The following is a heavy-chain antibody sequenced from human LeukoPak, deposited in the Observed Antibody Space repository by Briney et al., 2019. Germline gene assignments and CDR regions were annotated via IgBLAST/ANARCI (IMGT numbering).Heavy chain of an antibody. CDR1: GFTFSNAW. J-gene: IGHJ4*02. D-gene: IGHD4-17*01. CDR3: AKLDYGDYIADS. CDR2: IKSKTDGGTT. Sequence: GGSLRLSCAASGFTFSNAWMSWVRQAPGKGLEWVGRIKSKTDGGTTDYAAPVKGRFTISRDNSKNTLYLQMNRLRAEDTALYYCAKLDYGDYIADSWGQGTLVTVSS. V-gene: IGHV3-15*01.